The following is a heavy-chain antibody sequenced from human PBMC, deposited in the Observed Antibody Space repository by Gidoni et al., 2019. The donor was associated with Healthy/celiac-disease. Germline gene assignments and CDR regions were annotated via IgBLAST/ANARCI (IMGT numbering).Heavy chain of an antibody. Sequence: EVQLVASGGGLVQPGGSLRLYCAASGFTVSSNYMSWVRQAPGKGLEWVSVIYSGGSTYYADAVKGRFTISRDNSKNTLYLQMNSLRAEDTAVYYCARVSGSYSDAFDIWGQGTMVTVSS. CDR3: ARVSGSYSDAFDI. J-gene: IGHJ3*02. CDR1: GFTVSSNY. D-gene: IGHD1-26*01. V-gene: IGHV3-66*01. CDR2: IYSGGST.